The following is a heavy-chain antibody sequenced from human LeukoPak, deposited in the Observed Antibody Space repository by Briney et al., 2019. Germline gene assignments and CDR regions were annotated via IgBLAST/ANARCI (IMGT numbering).Heavy chain of an antibody. D-gene: IGHD6-19*01. V-gene: IGHV4-39*01. CDR3: ARGSGGERAFDI. Sequence: SETLSLTCTVSGGSISSSSYYWGWIRQPPGKGLEWIGSIYYSGSTYYNPSLKSRVTISVDTSKNQFSLKLSSVTAADTAVYYCARGSGGERAFDIWGQGTMVTVSS. CDR1: GGSISSSSYY. CDR2: IYYSGST. J-gene: IGHJ3*02.